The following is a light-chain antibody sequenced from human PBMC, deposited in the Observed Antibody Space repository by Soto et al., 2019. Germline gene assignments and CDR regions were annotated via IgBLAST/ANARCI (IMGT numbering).Light chain of an antibody. Sequence: QSALTQPASVSGSPGQSITISCTGTGSDVGGYKYVSWYQQPPGKAPKLMIYDVSYRPSGVSNRFSGSKSGNTASLIISGLQAEDEADYYCSSYASSSPFVFGTGTKLTVL. CDR2: DVS. CDR3: SSYASSSPFV. J-gene: IGLJ1*01. CDR1: GSDVGGYKY. V-gene: IGLV2-14*01.